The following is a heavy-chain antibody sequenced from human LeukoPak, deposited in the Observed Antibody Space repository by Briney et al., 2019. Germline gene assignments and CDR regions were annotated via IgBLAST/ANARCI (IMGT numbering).Heavy chain of an antibody. CDR3: ARSEEHSVSSY. V-gene: IGHV3-21*01. CDR1: GFTFSRYS. J-gene: IGHJ4*02. Sequence: GXSLRLSCAASGFTFSRYSMNWVRQAPGKGLEWVSSISSSSSYIYYADSVKGRFTISRDNAKNSLYLQMNSLRAEDTAVYYCARSEEHSVSSYWGQGTLATVSS. CDR2: ISSSSSYI. D-gene: IGHD1-26*01.